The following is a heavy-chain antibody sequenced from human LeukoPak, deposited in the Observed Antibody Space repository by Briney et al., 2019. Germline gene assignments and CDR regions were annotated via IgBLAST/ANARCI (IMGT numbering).Heavy chain of an antibody. CDR1: GFAFSSSA. CDR3: VKETYCSSTSCYIFDY. J-gene: IGHJ4*02. Sequence: PGGSLRLSCSASGFAFSSSAIHWVRQAPGKGLEYVSAISSNGGSTYYADSEKGRFTISRDNSKNTLYLQMSSLRPDDTAVYYCVKETYCSSTSCYIFDYWGQGTLVTVSS. D-gene: IGHD2-2*02. V-gene: IGHV3-64D*06. CDR2: ISSNGGST.